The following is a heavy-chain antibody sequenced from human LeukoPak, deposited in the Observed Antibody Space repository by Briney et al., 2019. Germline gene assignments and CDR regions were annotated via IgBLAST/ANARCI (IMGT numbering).Heavy chain of an antibody. CDR2: ISSSSSYT. CDR1: GLTFSDYY. CDR3: ARDSASYGVDY. V-gene: IGHV3-11*06. J-gene: IGHJ4*02. D-gene: IGHD5-18*01. Sequence: GASLRLSCAASGLTFSDYYMSWIRQAPGKGLEWVSYISSSSSYTNYADSVKGRFTISRDNAKNSLYLQMNSLRAEDTAVYYCARDSASYGVDYWGQGTLVTVSS.